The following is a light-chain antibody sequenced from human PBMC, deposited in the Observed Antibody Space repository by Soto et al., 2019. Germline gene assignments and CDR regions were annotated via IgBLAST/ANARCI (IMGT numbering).Light chain of an antibody. CDR1: QGISSY. J-gene: IGKJ5*01. Sequence: IQLTQSPSSLSASVGDRVTITCRASQGISSYLAWYQQKPGKAPKLLIYAASTMQSGVPSRFRGSGSGTDFNLTISSLQPEDFATYDCQQLNSYPITFGQGTRLEIK. CDR3: QQLNSYPIT. V-gene: IGKV1-9*01. CDR2: AAS.